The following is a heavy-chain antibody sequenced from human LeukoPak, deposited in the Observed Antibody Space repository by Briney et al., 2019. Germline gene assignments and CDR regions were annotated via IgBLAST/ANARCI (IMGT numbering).Heavy chain of an antibody. V-gene: IGHV1-2*02. D-gene: IGHD3-10*01. CDR2: INPNSGGT. J-gene: IGHJ6*03. CDR1: GYTFTSYD. CDR3: ARDLEDYYGSGSYYYYMDV. Sequence: ASVKVSCKASGYTFTSYDINWVRQATGQGLEWMGWINPNSGGTNYAQKFQGRVTMTRDMSTSTVYMELSSLRSEDTAVYYCARDLEDYYGSGSYYYYMDVWGKGTTVTVSS.